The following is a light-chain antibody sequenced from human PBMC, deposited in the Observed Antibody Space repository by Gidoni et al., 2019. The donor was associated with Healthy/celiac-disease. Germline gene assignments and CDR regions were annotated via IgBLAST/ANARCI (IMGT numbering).Light chain of an antibody. V-gene: IGKV3-15*01. Sequence: EIVMTQSPATLSVSPGERATLSCRASQSVSSNLAWYQKKPGQAPRLLIYGASTRATGIPARFSGSGSGKEFTLTISSLQSEDFAVYYCQQYNNWPLTFGGGTKVEIK. CDR3: QQYNNWPLT. CDR1: QSVSSN. CDR2: GAS. J-gene: IGKJ4*01.